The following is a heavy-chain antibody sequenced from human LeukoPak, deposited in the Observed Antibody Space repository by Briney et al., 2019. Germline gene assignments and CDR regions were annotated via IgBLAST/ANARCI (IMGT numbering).Heavy chain of an antibody. CDR1: GFTFGTYY. Sequence: GGSLRLSCATSGFTFGTYYMHWVRQVPGKGLVWVSRINSDGRSTTYADSVKGRFTISRDNAKNTLYLQMNSLRAEDTAVYYCARDRIPERWIYYFDYWGQGTLVTVSS. D-gene: IGHD2-2*03. CDR3: ARDRIPERWIYYFDY. CDR2: INSDGRST. J-gene: IGHJ4*02. V-gene: IGHV3-74*01.